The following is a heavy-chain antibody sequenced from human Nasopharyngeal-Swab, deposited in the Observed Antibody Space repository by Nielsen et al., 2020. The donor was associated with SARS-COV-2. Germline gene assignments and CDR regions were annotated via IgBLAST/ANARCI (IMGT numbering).Heavy chain of an antibody. V-gene: IGHV4-59*01. D-gene: IGHD6-13*01. J-gene: IGHJ6*03. Sequence: SETLSLTCTVSGGSISSYYWSWIRQPPGKGLEWIGYIYYSGSTNYNPSLKSRVTISVDTSKNQFSLKLSSETAKNTAGYYCARGPDAAGTYYYYYYYMDVWGKGTTVTVSS. CDR2: IYYSGST. CDR3: ARGPDAAGTYYYYYYYMDV. CDR1: GGSISSYY.